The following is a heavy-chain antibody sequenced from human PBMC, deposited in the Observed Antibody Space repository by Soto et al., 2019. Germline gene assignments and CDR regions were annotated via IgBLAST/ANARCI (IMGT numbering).Heavy chain of an antibody. J-gene: IGHJ5*02. CDR1: GGTFSSYA. Sequence: QVQLVQSGAEVKKPGSSVKVSCKASGGTFSSYAISWVRQAPGQGLEWMGGIIPIFGTANYAQKFQGRVTITSDESTSTAYMGLGSLRAEDTAVYYCAKVYNWNFFWFDPWGQGTLVTVSS. CDR3: AKVYNWNFFWFDP. CDR2: IIPIFGTA. D-gene: IGHD1-7*01. V-gene: IGHV1-69*01.